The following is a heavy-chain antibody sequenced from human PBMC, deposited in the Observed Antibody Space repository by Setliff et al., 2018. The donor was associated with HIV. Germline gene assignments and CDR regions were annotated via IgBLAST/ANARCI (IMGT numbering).Heavy chain of an antibody. CDR2: MNPYSGNT. CDR1: GYAFATYD. D-gene: IGHD3-16*01. Sequence: ASVKVSCKPSGYAFATYDINWVRQAAGQGLEWMGWMNPYSGNTGYAQKFRGRITMTRDTSRGTAHMELRSLRSDDTAVYFWARGYASGSGSYYFDYWGQGTLVTVSS. CDR3: ARGYASGSGSYYFDY. V-gene: IGHV1-8*02. J-gene: IGHJ4*02.